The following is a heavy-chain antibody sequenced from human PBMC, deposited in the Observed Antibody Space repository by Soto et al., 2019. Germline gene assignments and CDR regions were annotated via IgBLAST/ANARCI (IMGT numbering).Heavy chain of an antibody. V-gene: IGHV4-39*01. Sequence: TSETLSLTCTVSGGSIYRSGYYWGWIRQPPGRGLGWIGNIDYNGVTYSNPSLKSRVTISRDTSKNQFSLKLTSVTAADTALYYCGKVLVGATGHTDSDSWGPGTLVTVSS. CDR1: GGSIYRSGYY. CDR2: IDYNGVT. D-gene: IGHD2-15*01. CDR3: GKVLVGATGHTDSDS. J-gene: IGHJ4*02.